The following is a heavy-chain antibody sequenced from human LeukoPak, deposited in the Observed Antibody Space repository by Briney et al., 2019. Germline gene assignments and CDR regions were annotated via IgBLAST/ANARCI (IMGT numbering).Heavy chain of an antibody. Sequence: SQTLSLTCAISGDSVSSNSVAWNWIRQSPSRGLEWLGRTYYRSKWYYDYVVSVRSRITINPDTSRNQFSLQVNSVTPEDTAVYYCARQLGAFDYWGQGTLVTVSS. CDR3: ARQLGAFDY. CDR1: GDSVSSNSVA. CDR2: TYYRSKWYY. J-gene: IGHJ4*02. D-gene: IGHD7-27*01. V-gene: IGHV6-1*01.